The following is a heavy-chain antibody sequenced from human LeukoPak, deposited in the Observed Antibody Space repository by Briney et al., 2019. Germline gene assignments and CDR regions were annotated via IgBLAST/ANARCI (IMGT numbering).Heavy chain of an antibody. J-gene: IGHJ4*02. CDR2: IYHSGST. CDR3: ARYGIAAAGSDY. Sequence: PSETLSLTCTVSGVSISSYYWSWIRQPPGKGLEWIGYIYHSGSTYYNPSLKSRVTISVDRSRNQFSLKLSSVTAADTAVYYCARYGIAAAGSDYWGQGTLVTVSS. D-gene: IGHD6-13*01. CDR1: GVSISSYY. V-gene: IGHV4-59*12.